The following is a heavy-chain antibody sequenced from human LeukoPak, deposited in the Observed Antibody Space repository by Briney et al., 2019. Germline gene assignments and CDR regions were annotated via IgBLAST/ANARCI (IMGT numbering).Heavy chain of an antibody. D-gene: IGHD3-9*01. CDR3: AIGVGSAKYYDISYYFDY. V-gene: IGHV1-2*02. Sequence: ASVKVSCKASGGTFSSYAISWVRQAPGQGLEWMGWLNPNSGGTKYAQKFQGRVTMTRDTSISTDYMEMSRLRSDDTAVYYCAIGVGSAKYYDISYYFDYWGQGTLVTVSS. J-gene: IGHJ4*02. CDR2: LNPNSGGT. CDR1: GGTFSSYA.